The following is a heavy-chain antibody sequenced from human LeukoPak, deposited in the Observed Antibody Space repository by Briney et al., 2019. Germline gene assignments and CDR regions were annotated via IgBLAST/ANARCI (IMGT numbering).Heavy chain of an antibody. J-gene: IGHJ6*03. CDR1: GFTFSSYW. D-gene: IGHD3-3*01. CDR3: ARDSSYYDFWSGDYYYYMDV. CDR2: IKQDGSEK. Sequence: GGSLRLSCAASGFTFSSYWMSWVRQAPGKGLEWVANIKQDGSEKYYVDSVKGRFTTSRDNAKNSLYLQMNSLRAEDTAVYYCARDSSYYDFWSGDYYYYMDVWGKGTTVTVSS. V-gene: IGHV3-7*01.